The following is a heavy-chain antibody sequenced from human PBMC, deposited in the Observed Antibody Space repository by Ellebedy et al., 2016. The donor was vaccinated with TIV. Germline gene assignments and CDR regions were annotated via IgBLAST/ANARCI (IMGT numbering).Heavy chain of an antibody. CDR1: GHSLSSNSAV. CDR2: IYYTSKWYN. Sequence: SQTLSLTXXISGHSLSSNSAVWSWIRQSPSRGLEWLGRIYYTSKWYNSYAESVKSRITINPDTSKNQFSLQLNSVTPEDTAMYYCARDMGSNGYPGWFNPWGQGTLVTVSS. V-gene: IGHV6-1*01. J-gene: IGHJ5*02. CDR3: ARDMGSNGYPGWFNP. D-gene: IGHD3-16*01.